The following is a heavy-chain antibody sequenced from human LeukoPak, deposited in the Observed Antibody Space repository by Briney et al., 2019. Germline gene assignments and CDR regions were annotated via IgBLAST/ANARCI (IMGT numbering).Heavy chain of an antibody. CDR1: GFTFDDYA. D-gene: IGHD3-3*01. Sequence: GRSLRLPCAASGFTFDDYAMHWVRQAPGKGLEWVSGISWNSGSIGYADSVKGRFTISRDNAKNSLYLQMNSLRAEDTAVYYCAGGYATIFGEPWGQGTLVTVSS. CDR2: ISWNSGSI. V-gene: IGHV3-9*01. J-gene: IGHJ5*02. CDR3: AGGYATIFGEP.